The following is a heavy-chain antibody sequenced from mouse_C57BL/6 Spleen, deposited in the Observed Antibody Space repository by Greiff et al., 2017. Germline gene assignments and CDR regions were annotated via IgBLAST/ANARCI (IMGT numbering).Heavy chain of an antibody. CDR1: GYTFTSYR. CDR2: FDPSDSYT. V-gene: IGHV1-69*01. J-gene: IGHJ1*03. D-gene: IGHD4-1*01. CDR3: ARRLGKYFDV. Sequence: QVQLQQPGAELVMPGASVKLSCKASGYTFTSYRMHWVKQRPGQGLEWIGEFDPSDSYTNYNQKFKGKSTLTVDKSSSTAYMQLSSLTSEDSAVYYSARRLGKYFDVWGTGTTVTVSS.